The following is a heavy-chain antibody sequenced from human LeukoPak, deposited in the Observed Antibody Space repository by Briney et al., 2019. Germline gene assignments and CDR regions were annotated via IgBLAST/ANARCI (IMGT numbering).Heavy chain of an antibody. CDR2: IYTTGST. J-gene: IGHJ4*02. CDR3: ARGRGSGSYFPYYFDY. V-gene: IGHV4-61*02. D-gene: IGHD3-10*01. Sequence: SETLSLTCTVSGGSISSGSYYWSWIRQPAGKGLEWIGRIYTTGSTNFNPSLKSRVTISVDTSKNQFSLRLSSVTAADTAVYYCARGRGSGSYFPYYFDYWGQGTLVTVSS. CDR1: GGSISSGSYY.